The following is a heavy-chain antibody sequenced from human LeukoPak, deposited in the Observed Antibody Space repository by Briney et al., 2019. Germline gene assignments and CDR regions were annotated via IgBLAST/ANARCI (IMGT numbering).Heavy chain of an antibody. CDR3: VKGLDYSSSQMDS. J-gene: IGHJ4*02. CDR1: GFTFKSYA. CDR2: INTNGANT. D-gene: IGHD6-6*01. Sequence: GKSLRLSCSASGFTFKSYAMHWVRQALGKGLEYVSSINTNGANTYYADSVKGRFTISRDNSRNTVYVQMNSLTPEDTAVYYCVKGLDYSSSQMDSWGQGTLVTVSS. V-gene: IGHV3-64*05.